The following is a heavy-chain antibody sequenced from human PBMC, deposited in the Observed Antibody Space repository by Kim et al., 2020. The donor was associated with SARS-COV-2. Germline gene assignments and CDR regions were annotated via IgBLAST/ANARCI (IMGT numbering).Heavy chain of an antibody. Sequence: SLRLSCAASGFTFSTCGMHWARQAPGKGLEWVAVIWYDGSNKYYADSVKGRFTISRDNFKNMLYLQMNSLRAEDTAVYYCARDHTGATTIDYWGQGTLVTVSS. D-gene: IGHD5-12*01. J-gene: IGHJ4*02. CDR1: GFTFSTCG. V-gene: IGHV3-33*01. CDR3: ARDHTGATTIDY. CDR2: IWYDGSNK.